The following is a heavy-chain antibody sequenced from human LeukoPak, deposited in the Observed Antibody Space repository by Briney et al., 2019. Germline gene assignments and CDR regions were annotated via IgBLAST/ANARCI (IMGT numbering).Heavy chain of an antibody. CDR1: GFTFRSYG. CDR3: ARGSGAAAGAFDY. J-gene: IGHJ4*02. V-gene: IGHV3-33*01. CDR2: VWYDGNNK. Sequence: GGSLRLSCAASGFTFRSYGMHWVRQAPGKGLEWVAIVWYDGNNKYYADSVKGRFTVSRDNSKDAVSLQLNSLRAEDTAVYYCARGSGAAAGAFDYWGQGTLVTVPS. D-gene: IGHD6-13*01.